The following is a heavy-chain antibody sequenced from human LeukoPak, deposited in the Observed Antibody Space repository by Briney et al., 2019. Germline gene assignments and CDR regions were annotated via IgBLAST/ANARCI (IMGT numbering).Heavy chain of an antibody. CDR2: INHSGST. CDR1: GGSFSGYY. D-gene: IGHD3-22*01. J-gene: IGHJ4*02. V-gene: IGHV4-34*01. CDR3: ARTYYDSSDFDY. Sequence: SETLSLTCAVCGGSFSGYYWSWIRQPPGEGLEWIGEINHSGSTNYNPSLKSRVTISVDTSKNQFSLKLSSVTAADTAVYYCARTYYDSSDFDYWGQGTLVTVSS.